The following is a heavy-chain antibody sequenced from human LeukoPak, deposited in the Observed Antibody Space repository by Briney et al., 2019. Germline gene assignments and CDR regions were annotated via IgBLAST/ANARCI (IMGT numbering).Heavy chain of an antibody. CDR1: GGSISSGGYY. V-gene: IGHV4-31*03. D-gene: IGHD3-22*01. CDR2: IYYSGST. CDR3: ARGDDSSGYYFLPFDY. Sequence: XQTLSLTCTVSGGSISSGGYYLSWIRQHPGKGLEWIVYIYYSGSTYYNPSLKSRVTISVDTSKNQFSLKLSSVTAADTAVYYCARGDDSSGYYFLPFDYWGQGTLVTVSS. J-gene: IGHJ4*02.